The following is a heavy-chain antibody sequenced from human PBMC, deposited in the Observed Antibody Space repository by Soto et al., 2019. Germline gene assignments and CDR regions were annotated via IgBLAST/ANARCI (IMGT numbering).Heavy chain of an antibody. J-gene: IGHJ6*02. CDR1: GGSVNSGGYH. D-gene: IGHD1-1*01. CDR3: ERAPIPNWNYYGMDV. V-gene: IGHV4-31*03. CDR2: IYYSGST. Sequence: SETLSLTCTVSGGSVNSGGYHWSWIRQHPGKGLEWIGDIYYSGSTYYNPSLKSRVTISIDTSTNHFSLHLSALTAADTAVYYCERAPIPNWNYYGMDVWGQGTKVTVSS.